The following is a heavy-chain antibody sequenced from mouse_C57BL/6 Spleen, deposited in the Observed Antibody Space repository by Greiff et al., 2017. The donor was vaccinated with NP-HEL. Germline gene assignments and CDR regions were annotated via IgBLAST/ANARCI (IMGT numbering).Heavy chain of an antibody. J-gene: IGHJ1*03. CDR2: VNPNYGTT. CDR1: GYSFTDYN. D-gene: IGHD2-3*01. Sequence: VQLQQSGPELVKPGASVKISCKASGYSFTDYNMNWVNQSNGKSLEWIGVVNPNYGTTSYNQKFKGKATLTVDQSSSTAYMQLNSLTSEDSAVYYCARGGYYHRYFDVWGTGTTVTVSS. CDR3: ARGGYYHRYFDV. V-gene: IGHV1-39*01.